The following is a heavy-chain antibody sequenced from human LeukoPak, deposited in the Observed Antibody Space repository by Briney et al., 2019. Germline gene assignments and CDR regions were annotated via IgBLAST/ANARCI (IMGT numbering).Heavy chain of an antibody. CDR3: ASPKVEVAGPGWFDP. J-gene: IGHJ5*02. Sequence: SETLSLTCTVSGGSISSSSYYWGWIRQPPGKGLEWIGSIYYSGSTYYNPSLKSRVTISVDTSKNQFSLKLSSVTAADTAVYYCASPKVEVAGPGWFDPRGQGTLVTVSS. D-gene: IGHD3-22*01. CDR2: IYYSGST. CDR1: GGSISSSSYY. V-gene: IGHV4-39*01.